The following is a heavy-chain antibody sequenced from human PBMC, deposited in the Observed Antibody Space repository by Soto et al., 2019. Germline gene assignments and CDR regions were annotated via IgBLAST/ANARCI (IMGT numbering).Heavy chain of an antibody. CDR3: RRVWVWFCAHPIDN. J-gene: IGHJ4*02. D-gene: IGHD3-10*01. CDR1: GFTFSNYG. CDR2: ISYDGSIE. V-gene: IGHV3-30*03. Sequence: QVQVVESWGGVVQPGRSLRLSCAASGFTFSNYGMHGVRQAPGKGLDWVAVISYDGSIEYYSEAVKGRVTMSRDNSDNTVYLKMNSLRTEDTAVYFFRRVWVWFCAHPIDNWGQGTLGTASP.